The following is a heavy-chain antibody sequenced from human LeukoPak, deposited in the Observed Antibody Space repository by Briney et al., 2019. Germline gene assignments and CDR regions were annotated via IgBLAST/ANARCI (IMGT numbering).Heavy chain of an antibody. V-gene: IGHV3-7*01. J-gene: IGHJ4*02. CDR2: IKQDGSEK. CDR1: GFTFSSYW. CDR3: ARESSYYDSSGTDY. D-gene: IGHD3-22*01. Sequence: GGSLRLSCAAFGFTFSSYWMSWVRQAPGKGLEWVANIKQDGSEKYYVDSVKGRFTISRDNAKNSLYLQMNSLRAEDTAVYYCARESSYYDSSGTDYWGQGTLVTVSS.